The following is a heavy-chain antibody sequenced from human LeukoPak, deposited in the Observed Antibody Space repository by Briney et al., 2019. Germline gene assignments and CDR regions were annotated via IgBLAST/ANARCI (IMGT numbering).Heavy chain of an antibody. CDR3: AKDRWGAVASFDY. D-gene: IGHD6-19*01. V-gene: IGHV3-9*01. J-gene: IGHJ4*02. CDR2: ISWNSGNI. Sequence: GGSLRLSCAASGFTFDDYAMHWVRQAPGKGLEWVSGISWNSGNIGYADSVKGRFTISRDNSKNMLYLQMNSLGTEDTAVYYCAKDRWGAVASFDYWGQGTLVTVSS. CDR1: GFTFDDYA.